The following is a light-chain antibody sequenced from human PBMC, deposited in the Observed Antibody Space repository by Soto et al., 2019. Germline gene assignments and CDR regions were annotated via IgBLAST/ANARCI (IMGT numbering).Light chain of an antibody. V-gene: IGKV3-11*01. CDR3: QKRISWPRT. J-gene: IGKJ1*01. CDR1: QSVSRY. Sequence: DIVLTQSPATLSLSPGERATLSCRASQSVSRYLAWYQQKPGQAPRLLIYDASNRATGIPARFSGSGSGTDFTLTTSSLEPEDFAVYYCQKRISWPRTFGQGTKVDI. CDR2: DAS.